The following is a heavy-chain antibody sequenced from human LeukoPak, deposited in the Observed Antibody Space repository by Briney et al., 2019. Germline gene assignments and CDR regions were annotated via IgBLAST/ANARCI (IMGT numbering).Heavy chain of an antibody. CDR1: GASFSGYY. CDR2: INHSGST. V-gene: IGHV4-34*01. J-gene: IGHJ4*02. D-gene: IGHD6-6*01. CDR3: ARGSIAARPCFDY. Sequence: NPSETLSLTCAVYGASFSGYYWSWIRQPPGKGLEWIGEINHSGSTNYNTSRKSRVTISVDTSKSQCSLKLSSVTAADTAVDYCARGSIAARPCFDYWGQGTLVTVSS.